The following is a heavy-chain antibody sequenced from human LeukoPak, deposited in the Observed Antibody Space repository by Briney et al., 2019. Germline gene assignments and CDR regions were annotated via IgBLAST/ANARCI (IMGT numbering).Heavy chain of an antibody. Sequence: GRSLRLSCAASGFTFSSYGMHWVRQAPGKGLEWVAVIWYDGSNKYYADSVKGRFTISRDNSKNTLYLQMNSLRAEDTAVYYCAREPPMVRGVIQTYYYGMDVWGQGTTVTVSS. CDR2: IWYDGSNK. D-gene: IGHD3-10*01. CDR3: AREPPMVRGVIQTYYYGMDV. CDR1: GFTFSSYG. J-gene: IGHJ6*02. V-gene: IGHV3-33*01.